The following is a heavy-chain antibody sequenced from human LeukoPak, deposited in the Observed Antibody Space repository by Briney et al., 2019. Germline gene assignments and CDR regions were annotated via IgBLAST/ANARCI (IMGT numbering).Heavy chain of an antibody. V-gene: IGHV3-23*01. D-gene: IGHD3-22*01. CDR3: AKLFGYYYDSSGYYPDY. CDR1: GFTFSSYT. J-gene: IGHJ4*02. Sequence: GGSLRLSCAASGFTFSSYTMSWVRQAPGKGLRWVSAVSGSGSITSHSDSVRGRFTISRDNSKSTLYLQMNSLRAEDTAVYYCAKLFGYYYDSSGYYPDYWGQGTLVTVSS. CDR2: VSGSGSIT.